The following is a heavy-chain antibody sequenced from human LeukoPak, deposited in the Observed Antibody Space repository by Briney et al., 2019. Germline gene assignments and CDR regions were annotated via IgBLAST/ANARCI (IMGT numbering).Heavy chain of an antibody. V-gene: IGHV3-23*01. CDR3: AKDLVVGALDY. D-gene: IGHD1-26*01. J-gene: IGHJ4*02. Sequence: GGSLRLSCAASGFTFSSYDMTWVRQAPGKGLEWVSSISGSGGSTDYADSVKGRFTISRDNSRNMVFLQMNSLRADDTAVYYCAKDLVVGALDYWGQGTLVTVSS. CDR2: ISGSGGST. CDR1: GFTFSSYD.